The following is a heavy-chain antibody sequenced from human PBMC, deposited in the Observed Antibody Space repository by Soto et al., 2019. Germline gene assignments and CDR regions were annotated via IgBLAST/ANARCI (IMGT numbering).Heavy chain of an antibody. Sequence: EVQLLESGGGLVQPGGSLRLSCAASGFTFSSYAMSWVRQAPGKGLEWVSAISASGGSTYYADSVKGRFTISRDNSNNSLYLQMNSLRAEDTAAYYCAKALGLVPRAQPWGRYNWFDPWGQGTLVTVSS. J-gene: IGHJ5*02. CDR1: GFTFSSYA. D-gene: IGHD6-19*01. V-gene: IGHV3-23*01. CDR3: AKALGLVPRAQPWGRYNWFDP. CDR2: ISASGGST.